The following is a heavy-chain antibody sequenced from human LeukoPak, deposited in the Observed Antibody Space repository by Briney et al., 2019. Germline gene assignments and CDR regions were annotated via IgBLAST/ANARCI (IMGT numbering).Heavy chain of an antibody. D-gene: IGHD6-19*01. J-gene: IGHJ5*02. Sequence: GGSLRLSCGTSGFTFRSYGMHWVRQAPGKGLEWVAFIHSGGNNKYCADSVKGRFTVSRDNSKNTLYLQMNSLRAEDTAVYYCAKDNNGWTLDPWGQGTLVTVSS. CDR2: IHSGGNNK. CDR1: GFTFRSYG. CDR3: AKDNNGWTLDP. V-gene: IGHV3-30*02.